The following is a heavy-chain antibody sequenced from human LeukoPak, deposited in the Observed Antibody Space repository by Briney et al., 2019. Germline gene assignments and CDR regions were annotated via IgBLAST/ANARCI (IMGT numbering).Heavy chain of an antibody. CDR2: INHSGST. D-gene: IGHD1-1*01. V-gene: IGHV4-61*10. J-gene: IGHJ4*02. Sequence: PSETLSLTCTVSGGSISSGTYYWNWIRQPAGKGLEWIGEINHSGSTNYNPSLKSRVTISVDTSKNQFSLKLSSVTAADTAVYYCARKKRVRLDYWGQGTLVTVSS. CDR1: GGSISSGTYY. CDR3: ARKKRVRLDY.